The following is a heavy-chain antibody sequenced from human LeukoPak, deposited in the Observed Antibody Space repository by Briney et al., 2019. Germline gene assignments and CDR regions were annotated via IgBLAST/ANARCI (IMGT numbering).Heavy chain of an antibody. CDR3: ARIVVRGPTWFDP. CDR1: GGSISSYY. J-gene: IGHJ5*02. V-gene: IGHV4-4*07. Sequence: SETLSLTCTVSGGSISSYYWSWIRQPAGKGLEWIGRIYPTGRTNYNPSLKSRVTMSLDTSKNQFSLKLSSVTAADTAVYYCARIVVRGPTWFDPWGQGTLVTVSS. CDR2: IYPTGRT. D-gene: IGHD3-10*01.